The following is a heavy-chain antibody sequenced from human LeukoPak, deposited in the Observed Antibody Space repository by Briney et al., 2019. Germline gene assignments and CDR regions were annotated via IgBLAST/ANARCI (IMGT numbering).Heavy chain of an antibody. D-gene: IGHD3-10*01. J-gene: IGHJ4*02. Sequence: ASVKVSCKASGYTFTSYDINWVRQATGQGLEWMGWMNPNSGNTGYAQKFQGRVTITRNTSISTAYMELSSLRSEDTAVYYCARAPRITMVRGVRGYYFDYWGQGTLVTVSS. CDR1: GYTFTSYD. V-gene: IGHV1-8*03. CDR2: MNPNSGNT. CDR3: ARAPRITMVRGVRGYYFDY.